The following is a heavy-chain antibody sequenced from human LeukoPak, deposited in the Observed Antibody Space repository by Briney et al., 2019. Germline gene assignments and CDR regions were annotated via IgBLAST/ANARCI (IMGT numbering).Heavy chain of an antibody. V-gene: IGHV4-4*07. J-gene: IGHJ5*02. CDR1: GGSISSYY. CDR2: IYTSGST. Sequence: SETLSLTCTVSGGSISSYYWSWIRQPAGKGLEWIGRIYTSGSTNYHPSLKSRVTMSVDTSKNQFSLKLSSVTAADTAVYYCARGGVDYGDYMGFDPWGQGTLVTVSS. D-gene: IGHD4-17*01. CDR3: ARGGVDYGDYMGFDP.